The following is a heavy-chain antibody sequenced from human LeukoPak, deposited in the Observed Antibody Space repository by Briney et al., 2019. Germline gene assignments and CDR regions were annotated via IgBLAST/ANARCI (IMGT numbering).Heavy chain of an antibody. CDR3: ASAPRSDFWSGSFDP. V-gene: IGHV3-23*01. D-gene: IGHD3-3*01. J-gene: IGHJ5*02. Sequence: HPGGSLRLSCAASGFTFSSYAMSWVRQAPGKGLEWVSGISGSGGSTYYADSVKGRFTISRDNSKNTLYLQMNSLRAEDPAVYYCASAPRSDFWSGSFDPWGQGTLVTVSS. CDR1: GFTFSSYA. CDR2: ISGSGGST.